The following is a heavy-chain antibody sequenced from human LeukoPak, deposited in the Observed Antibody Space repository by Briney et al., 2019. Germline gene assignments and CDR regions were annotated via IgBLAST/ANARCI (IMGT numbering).Heavy chain of an antibody. CDR2: INPNSGDT. CDR3: AREGSGYTYGRGSYFDY. V-gene: IGHV1-2*06. J-gene: IGHJ4*01. D-gene: IGHD5-18*01. CDR1: GFTFSSYG. Sequence: GGSLRLSCAASGFTFSSYGIHWVRQAPGQGLEWMGRINPNSGDTNFAQKFQGRVTMTRDTSISTAYMDLSGLRPDDTAVYYCAREGSGYTYGRGSYFDYWGHGILVTVSS.